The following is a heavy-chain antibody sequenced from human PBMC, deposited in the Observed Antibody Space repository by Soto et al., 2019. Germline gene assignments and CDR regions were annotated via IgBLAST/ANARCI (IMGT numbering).Heavy chain of an antibody. CDR3: ARSGWSYYYYGMDV. D-gene: IGHD2-15*01. Sequence: GASVKVSCKASGYTFTSYGISWVRQAPGQGLEWMGWISAYNGNTSYAQKLQGRVTMTTDTSTSTAYMELRSLRSDDTAVYYCARSGWSYYYYGMDVWGQGTTVTVSS. CDR2: ISAYNGNT. J-gene: IGHJ6*02. V-gene: IGHV1-18*01. CDR1: GYTFTSYG.